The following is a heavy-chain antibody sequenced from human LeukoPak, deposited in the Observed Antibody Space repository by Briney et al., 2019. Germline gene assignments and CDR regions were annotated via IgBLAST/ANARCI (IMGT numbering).Heavy chain of an antibody. CDR2: IYYSGST. Sequence: SQTLSLTCTVSGGSISSGDYYWSWIRQPPGKGLEWIGYIYYSGSTYYNPSLKSRVTISVDTSKNQFSLKLSSVTAADTAVYYCARGWFGELNYFDYWGQGTLVTVSS. V-gene: IGHV4-30-4*01. J-gene: IGHJ4*02. CDR1: GGSISSGDYY. D-gene: IGHD3-10*01. CDR3: ARGWFGELNYFDY.